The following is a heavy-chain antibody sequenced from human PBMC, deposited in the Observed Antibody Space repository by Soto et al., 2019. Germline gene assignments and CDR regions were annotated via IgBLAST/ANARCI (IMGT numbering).Heavy chain of an antibody. Sequence: PSETLSLTCTVSGASISDYFWVWMRQPPGKGLEWIGYIHDTGSTKYNPSLKSRVTIAVDTSKNQVSLKVSSVTAADTAVYYCARNRVPLSDDYESSGYDGAFDVWSQGTMVTVSS. J-gene: IGHJ3*01. CDR3: ARNRVPLSDDYESSGYDGAFDV. V-gene: IGHV4-59*01. D-gene: IGHD3-22*01. CDR1: GASISDYF. CDR2: IHDTGST.